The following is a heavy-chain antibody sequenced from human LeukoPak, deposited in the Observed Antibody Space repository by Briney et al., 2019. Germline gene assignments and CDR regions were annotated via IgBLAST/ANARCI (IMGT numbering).Heavy chain of an antibody. CDR3: ARGGYSYGFDY. V-gene: IGHV1-69*13. CDR2: IIPIFGTA. Sequence: ASVKVSCKASGGTLSSYAISWVRQAPGQGLEWMGGIIPIFGTANYAQKFQGRVTITADESTSTAYMELSSLRSEDTAVYYCARGGYSYGFDYWGQGTLVTVSS. CDR1: GGTLSSYA. J-gene: IGHJ4*02. D-gene: IGHD5-18*01.